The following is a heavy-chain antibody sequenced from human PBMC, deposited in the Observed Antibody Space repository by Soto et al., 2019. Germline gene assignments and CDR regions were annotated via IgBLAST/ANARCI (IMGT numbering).Heavy chain of an antibody. CDR3: ARDRGYYGSGSYYSY. D-gene: IGHD3-10*01. J-gene: IGHJ4*02. Sequence: GGSLRLSCAASGFTFSSYAMHWVRQAPGKGLEWVAVISYDGSNKYYADSVKGRFTISRDNSKNTLYLQMNSLRAEDTAVYYCARDRGYYGSGSYYSYWGQGTLVTVSS. V-gene: IGHV3-30-3*01. CDR1: GFTFSSYA. CDR2: ISYDGSNK.